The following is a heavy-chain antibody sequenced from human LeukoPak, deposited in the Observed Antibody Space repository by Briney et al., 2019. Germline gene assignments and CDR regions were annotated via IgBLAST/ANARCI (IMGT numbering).Heavy chain of an antibody. J-gene: IGHJ4*02. V-gene: IGHV3-23*01. CDR1: GFTFSRYA. Sequence: GGSLRLSCAASGFTFSRYAMSWVRQAPGKGLEWVSGISGSGGSTYYADSVKGRFTLSRDNSENTLSLQMNSLRAEDTAVYYCARGSFYYDSSGYYYNDYWGQGTLVTVSS. CDR2: ISGSGGST. CDR3: ARGSFYYDSSGYYYNDY. D-gene: IGHD3-22*01.